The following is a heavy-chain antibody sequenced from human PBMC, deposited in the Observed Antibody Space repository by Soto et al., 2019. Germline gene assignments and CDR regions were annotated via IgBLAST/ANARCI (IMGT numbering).Heavy chain of an antibody. CDR1: GYTFTSYG. V-gene: IGHV1-18*01. J-gene: IGHJ3*02. CDR2: ISAYNGNT. CDR3: ARDGADIVVVTAIKGDAFDI. Sequence: ASVKVSCKASGYTFTSYGISWVRQAPGQGLEWMGWISAYNGNTNYAQKLQGRVTMTTDTSTSTAYMELRSLRSDDTAVYYCARDGADIVVVTAIKGDAFDIWGQGTMVTVSS. D-gene: IGHD2-21*02.